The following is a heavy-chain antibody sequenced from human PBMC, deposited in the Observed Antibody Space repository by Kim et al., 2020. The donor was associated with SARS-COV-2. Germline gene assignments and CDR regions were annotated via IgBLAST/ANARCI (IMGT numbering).Heavy chain of an antibody. CDR2: ISSSGSTI. CDR3: ARDPYSSRYNYYGMRV. J-gene: IGHJ6*04. CDR1: GFTFSSYE. V-gene: IGHV3-48*03. Sequence: GGSLRLSCAASGFTFSSYEMNWVRQAPGKGLEWVSYISSSGSTIYYADSVKGRFTISRDNAKNSLYLQMNSLRAEDTAVYYCARDPYSSRYNYYGMRVWGRGTAVTVSS. D-gene: IGHD6-25*01.